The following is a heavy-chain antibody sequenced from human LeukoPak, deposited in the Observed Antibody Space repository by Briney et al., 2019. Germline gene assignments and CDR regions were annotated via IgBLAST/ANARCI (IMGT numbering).Heavy chain of an antibody. J-gene: IGHJ4*02. D-gene: IGHD4-23*01. CDR1: GGSISSYY. CDR3: ARDGDYGGNSNYFDY. Sequence: SSETLSLTCTVSGGSISSYYWSWIRQPPGKGLEWIGYIYYSGSTNYNPSLKSRVTISVDTSKNQFSLKLSSVTAADTAVYYCARDGDYGGNSNYFDYWGQGTLVTVSS. V-gene: IGHV4-59*12. CDR2: IYYSGST.